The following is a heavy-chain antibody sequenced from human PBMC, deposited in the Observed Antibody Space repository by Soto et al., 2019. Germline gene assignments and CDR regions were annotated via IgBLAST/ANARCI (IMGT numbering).Heavy chain of an antibody. V-gene: IGHV6-1*01. CDR1: GDRVFSNSGI. D-gene: IGHD1-1*01. CDR3: ARGSWDDVTGHYYMDV. Sequence: SPTLSLTCAISGDRVFSNSGIWNWIRQTPSRGLEWLGRTYYRSKWYINYAVSVKSRITVNPDTSKNQFSLQLNSVTPDDTAVYYCARGSWDDVTGHYYMDVWGKGTTVTVSS. CDR2: TYYRSKWYI. J-gene: IGHJ6*03.